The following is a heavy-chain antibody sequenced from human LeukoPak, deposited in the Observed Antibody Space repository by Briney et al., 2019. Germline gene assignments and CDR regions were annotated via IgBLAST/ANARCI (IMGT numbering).Heavy chain of an antibody. Sequence: GGSLRLSCAASGFTVSSNYMSWVRQAPGKGLEWVSVIYSGGSTYYADSVKGRFTISRDNSKNTLYLQMNSLRAEDTAVYYCARDQGEYSEYAFDIWGQGTMVTVSS. CDR2: IYSGGST. V-gene: IGHV3-53*01. J-gene: IGHJ3*02. CDR3: ARDQGEYSEYAFDI. D-gene: IGHD3-16*01. CDR1: GFTVSSNY.